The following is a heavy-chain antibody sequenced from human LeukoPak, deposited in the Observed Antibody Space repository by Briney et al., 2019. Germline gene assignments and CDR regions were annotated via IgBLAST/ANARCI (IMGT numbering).Heavy chain of an antibody. CDR1: GFALSSHW. Sequence: PAGSLRLSCAASGFALSSHWMTWVRQVQGRGPEWVANVNRDGSETYYLDSVKGRFTISKDNAKNSLYLQMNSLRAEDTALYHCARNNGMDVWGQGTTVIVSS. J-gene: IGHJ6*02. CDR2: VNRDGSET. V-gene: IGHV3-7*03. CDR3: ARNNGMDV.